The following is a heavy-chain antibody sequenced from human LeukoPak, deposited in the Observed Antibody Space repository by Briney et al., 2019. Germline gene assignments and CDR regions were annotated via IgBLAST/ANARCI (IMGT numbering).Heavy chain of an antibody. CDR1: GFTFSGSA. Sequence: GGSLRLSCAASGFTFSGSAMHWVRQASGKGLEWVGRIRSKANSYATAYAASVKGRFTISRDNAKSSLFLQMKSLRAEDTAVYYCARIGYSSSSLDYWGQGTLVTVSS. J-gene: IGHJ4*02. CDR2: IRSKANSYAT. CDR3: ARIGYSSSSLDY. D-gene: IGHD6-13*01. V-gene: IGHV3-73*01.